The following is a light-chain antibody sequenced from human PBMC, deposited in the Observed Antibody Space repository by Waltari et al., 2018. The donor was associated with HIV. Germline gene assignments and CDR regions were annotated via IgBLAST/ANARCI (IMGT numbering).Light chain of an antibody. V-gene: IGKV1-39*01. Sequence: DIQMTQSPSSLSAPVGDRVTFTCRASQNIDKVLNCYPQKPGKAPTVLVYASANMQSGVPSRFSGSGSGTDFTLSISSLQPEDFATYYCQQSYGAPLAFGPGTKLDI. J-gene: IGKJ3*01. CDR1: QNIDKV. CDR2: ASA. CDR3: QQSYGAPLA.